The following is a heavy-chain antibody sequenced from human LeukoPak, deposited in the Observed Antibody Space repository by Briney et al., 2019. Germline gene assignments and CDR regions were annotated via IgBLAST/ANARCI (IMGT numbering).Heavy chain of an antibody. CDR1: GFTVSSNY. Sequence: PGGSLRLSCAASGFTVSSNYMSWVRQGPGKGLECVSVISNDGDIYYADSVKGRFTISRDNSKNSLYLQMKSLRAEDTALYYCARRGYHDYSGFDYWGQGTLVTVSS. CDR3: ARRGYHDYSGFDY. J-gene: IGHJ4*02. D-gene: IGHD1-26*01. CDR2: ISNDGDI. V-gene: IGHV3-66*01.